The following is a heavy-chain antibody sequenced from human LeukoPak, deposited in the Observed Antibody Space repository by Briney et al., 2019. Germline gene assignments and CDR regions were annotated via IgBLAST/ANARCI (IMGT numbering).Heavy chain of an antibody. CDR2: INPNSGGT. D-gene: IGHD6-13*01. Sequence: ASVKVSCKASGYTSTGYYMHWVRQATGQGLEWMGRINPNSGGTNYAQKFQGRVTMTRDTSISTAYMELSRLRSDDTAVYYCARRQQLVGFDYWGQGTLVTVSS. CDR1: GYTSTGYY. CDR3: ARRQQLVGFDY. J-gene: IGHJ4*02. V-gene: IGHV1-2*06.